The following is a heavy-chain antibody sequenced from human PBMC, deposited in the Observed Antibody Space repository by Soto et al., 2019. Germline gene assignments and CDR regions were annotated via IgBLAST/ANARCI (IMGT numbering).Heavy chain of an antibody. J-gene: IGHJ6*02. V-gene: IGHV4-59*01. CDR2: IYYSGST. D-gene: IGHD3-22*01. CDR1: GGSISSYY. Sequence: PSETLSLTCTVSGGSISSYYWSWIRQPPGKGLEWIGYIYYSGSTNYNPSLKSRVTISVDTSKNQFSLKLSSVTAADTAVYYCARAHDSSGYYPDYYYGMDVWRQGTTVTVSS. CDR3: ARAHDSSGYYPDYYYGMDV.